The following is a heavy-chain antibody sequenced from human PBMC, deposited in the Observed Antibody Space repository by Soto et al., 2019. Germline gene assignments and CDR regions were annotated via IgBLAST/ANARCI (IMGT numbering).Heavy chain of an antibody. D-gene: IGHD6-13*01. V-gene: IGHV4-4*02. Sequence: QVQLQESGPGLVKPSGTLSLTCTVSGGSINSSNWWNWVRQPPGKGLEWIGEIYHSGSTNYYPSLKNRATISVDKSKNQFSLKLNSVTAADTAVYYCAIGWGIAAAGSDYWGQGTLVTVSS. CDR2: IYHSGST. CDR3: AIGWGIAAAGSDY. CDR1: GGSINSSNW. J-gene: IGHJ4*02.